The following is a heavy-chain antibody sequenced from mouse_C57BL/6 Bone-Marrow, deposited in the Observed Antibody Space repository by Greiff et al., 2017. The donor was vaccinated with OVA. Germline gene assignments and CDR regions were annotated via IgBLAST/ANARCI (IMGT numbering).Heavy chain of an antibody. CDR3: VRQYYYGSSYDWFAY. CDR1: GFSFNTYA. CDR2: IRSKSNNYAT. V-gene: IGHV10-1*01. D-gene: IGHD1-1*01. Sequence: EVQGVESGGGLVQPKGSLKLSCAASGFSFNTYAMNWVRQAPGKGLEWVARIRSKSNNYATYYADSVKDRFTISRDDSESMLYLQMNNLKTEDTAMYYCVRQYYYGSSYDWFAYWGQGTLVTVSA. J-gene: IGHJ3*01.